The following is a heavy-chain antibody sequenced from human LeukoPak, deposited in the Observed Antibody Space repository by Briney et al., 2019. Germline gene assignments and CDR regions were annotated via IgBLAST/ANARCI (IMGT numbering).Heavy chain of an antibody. CDR3: ARDTGIGGY. D-gene: IGHD3-10*01. Sequence: GGSLRLSCAASGFTFSNYWFSWVRQAPGKGLEWVANIKLDGSDKYYVDSVKGRFTISRDNAKNSLYLQMNSLRAEDTAVYYCARDTGIGGYWGQGTLVTVSS. CDR1: GFTFSNYW. V-gene: IGHV3-7*01. CDR2: IKLDGSDK. J-gene: IGHJ4*02.